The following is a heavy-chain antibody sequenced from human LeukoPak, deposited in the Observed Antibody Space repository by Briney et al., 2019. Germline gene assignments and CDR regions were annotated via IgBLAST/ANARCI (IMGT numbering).Heavy chain of an antibody. J-gene: IGHJ4*02. Sequence: SETLSLTCTVSGGSISSGDYYWSWIRQPPGKGLEWIGYIYYSGSTYCNPSLKSRVTISVDTSKNQFSLKLSSVTAADTAVYYCARVRISYCSSTSCLNFDYWGQGTLVTVSS. CDR3: ARVRISYCSSTSCLNFDY. V-gene: IGHV4-30-4*08. D-gene: IGHD2-2*01. CDR1: GGSISSGDYY. CDR2: IYYSGST.